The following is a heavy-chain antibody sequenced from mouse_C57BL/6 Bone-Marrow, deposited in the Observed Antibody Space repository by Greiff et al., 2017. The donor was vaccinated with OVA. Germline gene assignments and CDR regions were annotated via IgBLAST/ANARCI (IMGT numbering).Heavy chain of an antibody. CDR2: ISSGGSYT. J-gene: IGHJ3*01. D-gene: IGHD1-1*01. Sequence: EVKLVESGGDLVKPGGSLKLSCAASGFTFSSYGMSWVRQTPDKRLEWVATISSGGSYTYYPDSVKGRFTISRYNAKNTLYLQISSLKSEDTAMYYCARHAYGSGFAYWGQGTLVTVSA. V-gene: IGHV5-6*02. CDR1: GFTFSSYG. CDR3: ARHAYGSGFAY.